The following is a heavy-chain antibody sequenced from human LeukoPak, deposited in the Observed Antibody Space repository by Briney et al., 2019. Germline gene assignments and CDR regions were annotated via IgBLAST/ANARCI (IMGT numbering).Heavy chain of an antibody. CDR2: INHSGST. D-gene: IGHD3-3*01. J-gene: IGHJ4*02. CDR3: ASSLTDFWSGSTDY. Sequence: SETLSLTCAVYGGSFSGYYWSWIRQPPGKGLEWIGEINHSGSTNYNPSLKSRVTISVDTSKNQFSLKLSSVTAADTAVYYCASSLTDFWSGSTDYWGQGTLVTVSS. V-gene: IGHV4-34*01. CDR1: GGSFSGYY.